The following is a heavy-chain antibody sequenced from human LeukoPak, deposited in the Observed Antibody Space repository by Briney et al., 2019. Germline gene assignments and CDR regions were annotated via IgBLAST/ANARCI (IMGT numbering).Heavy chain of an antibody. J-gene: IGHJ4*02. CDR3: ASLNYGPDY. CDR1: GFTFSSYG. CDR2: IWYDGSNK. V-gene: IGHV3-33*01. Sequence: PGGSLRLSCAASGFTFSSYGMHWVRQAPGKGLEWVAVIWYDGSNKYYADSVEGRFTISRDNSKNTLYLQMNSLRAEDTAVYYCASLNYGPDYWGQGTLVTVSS. D-gene: IGHD3-16*01.